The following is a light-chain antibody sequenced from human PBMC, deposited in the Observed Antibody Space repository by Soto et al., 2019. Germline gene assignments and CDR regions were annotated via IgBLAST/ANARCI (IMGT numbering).Light chain of an antibody. J-gene: IGKJ1*01. CDR2: DAS. CDR3: QQYDNLPWT. CDR1: RDIGNY. Sequence: DIQMTQSPSSLSASAGYRVTITCQASRDIGNYLNWFQQKPGKAPKLLLYDASNLQTGVPSRFSGSGSTTLFTFTITSLQHEDIATYYCQQYDNLPWTFGQGTKVDIK. V-gene: IGKV1-33*01.